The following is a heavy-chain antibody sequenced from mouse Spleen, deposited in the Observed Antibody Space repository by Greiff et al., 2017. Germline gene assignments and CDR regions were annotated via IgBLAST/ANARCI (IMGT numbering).Heavy chain of an antibody. Sequence: QQSCKASGYTFTSYGISWVKQRTGQGLEWIGEIYPRSGNTYYNEKFKGKATLTADKSSSTAYMELRSLTSEDSAVYFCARSGVTTVVATDYWGQGTTLTVSS. J-gene: IGHJ2*01. D-gene: IGHD1-1*01. CDR2: IYPRSGNT. CDR1: GYTFTSYG. CDR3: ARSGVTTVVATDY. V-gene: IGHV1-81*01.